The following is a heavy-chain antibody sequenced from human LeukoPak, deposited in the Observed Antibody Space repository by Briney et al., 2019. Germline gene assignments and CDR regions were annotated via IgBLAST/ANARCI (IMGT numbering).Heavy chain of an antibody. CDR2: FDPEDGET. V-gene: IGHV1-24*01. Sequence: ASVKVSCKVSGYTLTELSMHWVRQAPGKGLEWMGGFDPEDGETIYAQKFQGRVTMTRDTSTSTVYMELSSLRSEDTAVYYCARDHVVVVAATQYYYGMDVWGQGTTVTVSS. J-gene: IGHJ6*02. CDR1: GYTLTELS. D-gene: IGHD2-15*01. CDR3: ARDHVVVVAATQYYYGMDV.